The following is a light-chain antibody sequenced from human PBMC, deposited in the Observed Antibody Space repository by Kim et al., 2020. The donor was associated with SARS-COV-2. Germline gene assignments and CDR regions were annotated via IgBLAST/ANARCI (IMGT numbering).Light chain of an antibody. CDR1: QSVSSI. Sequence: SVYTGERATPACTTRQSVSSIFSWYQQTPGPAPSLLIYDASTRATGIPARFSGSGSGTDFPLTISSLQSEDFAVYYCQQYHTWPPFFGQGTKLEI. V-gene: IGKV3-15*01. CDR3: QQYHTWPPF. CDR2: DAS. J-gene: IGKJ2*01.